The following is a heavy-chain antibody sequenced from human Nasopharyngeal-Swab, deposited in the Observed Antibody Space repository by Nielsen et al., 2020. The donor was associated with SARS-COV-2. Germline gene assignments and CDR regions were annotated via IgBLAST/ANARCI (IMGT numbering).Heavy chain of an antibody. J-gene: IGHJ5*02. D-gene: IGHD3-3*01. CDR2: INTNTGNP. Sequence: ASVKVSCKASGYTFTSYAMNWVRQAPGQGLEWMGWINTNTGNPTYAQGFTGRFVFSLDTSVSTAYLQISSLKAEDTAVYYCAVLGKDFWSGYFGEKFWFDPWGQGTPVTVSS. CDR1: GYTFTSYA. CDR3: AVLGKDFWSGYFGEKFWFDP. V-gene: IGHV7-4-1*02.